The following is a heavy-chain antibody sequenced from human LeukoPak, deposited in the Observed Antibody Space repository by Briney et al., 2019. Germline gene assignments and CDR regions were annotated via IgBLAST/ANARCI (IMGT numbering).Heavy chain of an antibody. CDR3: VTELGIGGFDI. CDR1: GLTFSLYS. J-gene: IGHJ3*02. V-gene: IGHV3-64D*06. Sequence: PGGSLRLSCSASGLTFSLYSMHWVRQAPGKGLEYVSGISTNGGSTYYADSVKGRFTISRDNFKNTLYLQMSTLRAEDTSVYYCVTELGIGGFDIWGQGTMVTVSS. D-gene: IGHD7-27*01. CDR2: ISTNGGST.